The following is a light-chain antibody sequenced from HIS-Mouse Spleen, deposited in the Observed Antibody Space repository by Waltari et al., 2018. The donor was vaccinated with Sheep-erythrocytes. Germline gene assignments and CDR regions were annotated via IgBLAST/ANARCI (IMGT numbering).Light chain of an antibody. CDR1: SSDVGGYNY. CDR3: CSYAGSYNHV. V-gene: IGLV2-11*01. Sequence: LTQPRSVSGAPGQSVTISCTGTSSDVGGYNYVSWYQQHPGKAPKLMIYDVSKRPSGVPDRFSGSKSGNTASLTISGLQAEDEADYYCCSYAGSYNHVFATGTKVTVL. CDR2: DVS. J-gene: IGLJ1*01.